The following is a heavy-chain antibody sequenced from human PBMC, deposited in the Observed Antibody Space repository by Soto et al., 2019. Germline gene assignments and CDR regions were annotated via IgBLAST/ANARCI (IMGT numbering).Heavy chain of an antibody. CDR3: ARGGVRGFGLAEHYYYYGMDV. CDR2: IIPIFGTA. V-gene: IGHV1-69*06. Sequence: SVKVSCKASGGTFSSYAISWVRQAPGQGLEWMGGIIPIFGTANYAQKFQGRVTITADKSTSTAYMELSSLRSEDTAVYYCARGGVRGFGLAEHYYYYGMDVWGQGTTVTVSS. D-gene: IGHD2-15*01. CDR1: GGTFSSYA. J-gene: IGHJ6*02.